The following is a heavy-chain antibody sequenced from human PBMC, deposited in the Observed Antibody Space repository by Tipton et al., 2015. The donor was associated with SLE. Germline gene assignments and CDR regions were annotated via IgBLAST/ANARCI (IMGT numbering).Heavy chain of an antibody. CDR2: ISSSGSTI. Sequence: LSLTCTVSGGSISSHYWSWIRQPPGKGLEWVSYISSSGSTIYYADSVKGRFTISRDNAKNSLYLQMNSLRAEDTAVYYCAREGSTVTIGFDYWGQGTLVTVSS. CDR3: AREGSTVTIGFDY. D-gene: IGHD4-17*01. J-gene: IGHJ4*02. V-gene: IGHV3-11*04. CDR1: GGSISSHY.